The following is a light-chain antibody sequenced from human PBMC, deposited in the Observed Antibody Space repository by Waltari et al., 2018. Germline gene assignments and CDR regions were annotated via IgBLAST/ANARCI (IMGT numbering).Light chain of an antibody. CDR2: GAS. Sequence: MTQSPGTLSASPGERVTLSCRASQTVSSNLVWYKQIPGQPPRVLIYGASTRATGVPARFSGSGSAKEFTLTISSLQSEDFAVYFCQQYNHWPWTFGQGTKVEVK. CDR3: QQYNHWPWT. J-gene: IGKJ1*01. V-gene: IGKV3-15*01. CDR1: QTVSSN.